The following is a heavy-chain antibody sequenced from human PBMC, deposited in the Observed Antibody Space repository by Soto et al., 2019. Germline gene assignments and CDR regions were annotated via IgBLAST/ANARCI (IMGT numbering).Heavy chain of an antibody. D-gene: IGHD3-3*01. Sequence: EVHLLESGGGLVQPGGSLRLSCAASGFTFSNYDMSWVRQAPGKGLEWVAGISASGDNSYYADSVEGRFTISRDNSKGALYLQMNNLRAEDTAVYYCADGGEWSFNFVYWGQGTLVTVSS. CDR2: ISASGDNS. CDR3: ADGGEWSFNFVY. J-gene: IGHJ4*02. CDR1: GFTFSNYD. V-gene: IGHV3-23*01.